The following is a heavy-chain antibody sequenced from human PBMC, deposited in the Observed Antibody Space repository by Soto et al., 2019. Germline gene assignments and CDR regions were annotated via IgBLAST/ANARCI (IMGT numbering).Heavy chain of an antibody. CDR3: ARDTQYSGGDWYEDWFDS. Sequence: QVQLQESGPGLVKPSETLSLTCTVSGGSIRDYFWGWIRQPPGKGLEWIGHIYYTGRTNSNSSLKSRVTMSLDTSKNQFSLKLTSVTAADTAVYYCARDTQYSGGDWYEDWFDSWGQGTLVTVSS. V-gene: IGHV4-59*13. CDR1: GGSIRDYF. J-gene: IGHJ5*01. D-gene: IGHD2-21*02. CDR2: IYYTGRT.